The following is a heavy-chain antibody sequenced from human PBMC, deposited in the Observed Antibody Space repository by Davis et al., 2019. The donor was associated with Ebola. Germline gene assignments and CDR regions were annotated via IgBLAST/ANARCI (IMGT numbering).Heavy chain of an antibody. Sequence: GESLKISCAASASTFSSYGMHWVRQAPGKGLDWVAFIRYDGTNKYYADSVKGRFTISRDNSKNTLFLQMNSLRAEDTGVYYCAKDVTFYGSAPDYWGQGTLVTVSS. J-gene: IGHJ4*02. CDR3: AKDVTFYGSAPDY. CDR1: ASTFSSYG. D-gene: IGHD3-10*01. CDR2: IRYDGTNK. V-gene: IGHV3-30*02.